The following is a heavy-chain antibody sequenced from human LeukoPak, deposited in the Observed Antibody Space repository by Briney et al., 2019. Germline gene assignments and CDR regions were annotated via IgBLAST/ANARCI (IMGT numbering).Heavy chain of an antibody. CDR3: AKGKQYGDYAAISSGY. Sequence: GGSLRLSCVASGFTFSNYAMSWVRQAPGKGLEWVSAISGSGGSTYYADSVKGRFTISRDNSKNTLYLQMNSLRAEDTAVYYCAKGKQYGDYAAISSGYWGQGTLVTVSS. CDR2: ISGSGGST. CDR1: GFTFSNYA. V-gene: IGHV3-23*01. D-gene: IGHD4-17*01. J-gene: IGHJ4*02.